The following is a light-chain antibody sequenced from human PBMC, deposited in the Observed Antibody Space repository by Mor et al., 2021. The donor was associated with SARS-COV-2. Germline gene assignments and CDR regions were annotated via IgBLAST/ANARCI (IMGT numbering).Light chain of an antibody. CDR2: AAS. V-gene: IGKV1-9*01. Sequence: SYLAWYQQKPWKDPKLLIYAASTLQGVVPSRFSGSGSGTEYTLTISSLQPEDFATDFCQQLIIYPYSFCQGSKLEI. J-gene: IGKJ2*01. CDR1: SY. CDR3: QQLIIYPYS.